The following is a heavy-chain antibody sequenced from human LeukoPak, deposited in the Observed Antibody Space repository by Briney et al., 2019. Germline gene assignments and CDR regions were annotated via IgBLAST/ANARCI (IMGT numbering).Heavy chain of an antibody. CDR3: ARVKYSRGVFDY. Sequence: GGSLRLSCAASGFTFSSYAMHWVRLARGKGLEYVSAISSNGGSTYYANSVKGRFTISRDNSKNTLYLQMGSLRAEDMAVYYCARVKYSRGVFDYWGQGTLVTVSS. V-gene: IGHV3-64*01. CDR2: ISSNGGST. J-gene: IGHJ4*02. D-gene: IGHD6-19*01. CDR1: GFTFSSYA.